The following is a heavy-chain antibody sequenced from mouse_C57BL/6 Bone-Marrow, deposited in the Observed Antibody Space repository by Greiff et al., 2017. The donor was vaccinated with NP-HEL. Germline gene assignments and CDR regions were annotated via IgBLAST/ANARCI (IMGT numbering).Heavy chain of an antibody. V-gene: IGHV5-4*01. J-gene: IGHJ1*03. D-gene: IGHD1-1*01. CDR2: ISDGGSYT. CDR1: GFTFSSYA. Sequence: EVQVVESGGGLVKPGGSLKLSCAASGFTFSSYAMSWVRQTPEKRLEWVATISDGGSYTYYPDNVKGRFTISRDNAKNNLYLQMSHLKSEDTAMYYCARDRDYYYGSSYVWYFDVWGTGTTVTVSS. CDR3: ARDRDYYYGSSYVWYFDV.